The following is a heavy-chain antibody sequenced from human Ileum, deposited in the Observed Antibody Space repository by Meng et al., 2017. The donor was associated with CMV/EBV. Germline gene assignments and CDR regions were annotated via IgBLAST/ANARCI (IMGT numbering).Heavy chain of an antibody. V-gene: IGHV4-30-4*08. CDR3: ARFRIAALGNLFDP. CDR1: GASIRSGDYY. J-gene: IGHJ5*02. CDR2: IFFSGNP. D-gene: IGHD6-13*01. Sequence: QVALPEAGPGLGKPSQNLSPRFTCPGASIRSGDYYWSLIRQPPGKGLEWIGYIFFSGNPYHHPSLNKRVIISIDPPRNQFSLKVDSVTAADTAVYYCARFRIAALGNLFDPWGHGTLVTVSS.